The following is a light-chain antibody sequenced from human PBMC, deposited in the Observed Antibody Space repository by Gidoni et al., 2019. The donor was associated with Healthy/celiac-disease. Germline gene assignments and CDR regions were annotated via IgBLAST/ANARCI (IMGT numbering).Light chain of an antibody. J-gene: IGLJ2*01. CDR3: SSYTSSSTVV. Sequence: QSALTPPASVSGSPGQSITISCTGTSRDVGGYNYVSWYQQHPGKAPKLMIYDVSNRPSGVSNRFSGSKSGNTASLTISGRQAEDEADYYCSSYTSSSTVVFGGGTKLTVL. V-gene: IGLV2-14*01. CDR1: SRDVGGYNY. CDR2: DVS.